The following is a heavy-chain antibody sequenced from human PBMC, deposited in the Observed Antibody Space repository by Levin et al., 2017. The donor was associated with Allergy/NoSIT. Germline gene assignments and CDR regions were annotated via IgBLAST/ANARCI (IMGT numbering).Heavy chain of an antibody. Sequence: SETLSLTCTVSGDSISGRYWSWIRQSPGKGLEWIAYIKDTGSTNYNPSLKSRVTISVDTSKNQLSLRLSSVTAADTALYYCARGSTGQFGPWGQGTLVTVSS. CDR2: IKDTGST. J-gene: IGHJ5*02. CDR1: GDSISGRY. V-gene: IGHV4-59*08. D-gene: IGHD2-2*01. CDR3: ARGSTGQFGP.